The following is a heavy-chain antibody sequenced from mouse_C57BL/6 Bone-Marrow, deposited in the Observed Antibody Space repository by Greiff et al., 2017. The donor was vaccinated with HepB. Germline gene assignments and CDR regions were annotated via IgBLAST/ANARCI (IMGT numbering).Heavy chain of an antibody. V-gene: IGHV1-81*01. Sequence: VQLQQSGAELARPGASVKLSCKASGYTFTSYGISWVKQRTGQGLEWIGEIYPRSGNTYYNEKFKGKATLTADKSSSTAYMELRSLTSEDSAVYFCASREGYYENYWGQGTTLTVSS. CDR1: GYTFTSYG. CDR3: ASREGYYENY. D-gene: IGHD2-3*01. CDR2: IYPRSGNT. J-gene: IGHJ2*01.